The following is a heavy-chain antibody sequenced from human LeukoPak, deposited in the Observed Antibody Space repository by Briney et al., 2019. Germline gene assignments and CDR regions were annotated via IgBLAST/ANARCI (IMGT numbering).Heavy chain of an antibody. CDR1: GFTFSTYA. Sequence: TGGSLRLSCGASGFTFSTYAMSWVRQAPGKGLEWVSAISGSGGSTFYADSVKGRFTISRDNSKNTLYLQMNSLRAEDTAVYYCAKGSRPGYSYGPREYYYYMDVWGKGTTVTVSS. CDR3: AKGSRPGYSYGPREYYYYMDV. CDR2: ISGSGGST. J-gene: IGHJ6*03. D-gene: IGHD5-18*01. V-gene: IGHV3-23*01.